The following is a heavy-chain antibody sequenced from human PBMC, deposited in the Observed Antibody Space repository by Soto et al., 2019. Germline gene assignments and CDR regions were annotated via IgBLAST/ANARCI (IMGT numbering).Heavy chain of an antibody. CDR2: VTGSGGST. J-gene: IGHJ4*01. Sequence: PGGSLRLSCAASGFRFSSYAMSWVRQAPGKGFEWVSTVTGSGGSTFYADSVKGRLSISRDNSKNTLYLQMNSLRAEDTAVYYCSICTGIQLWVFNYWGHGTSVVVSS. CDR3: SICTGIQLWVFNY. V-gene: IGHV3-23*01. CDR1: GFRFSSYA. D-gene: IGHD5-18*01.